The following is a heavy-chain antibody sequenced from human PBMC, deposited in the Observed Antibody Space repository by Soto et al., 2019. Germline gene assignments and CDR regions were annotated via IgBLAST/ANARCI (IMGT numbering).Heavy chain of an antibody. J-gene: IGHJ3*02. CDR3: ASYYDSGGYLAFDM. CDR1: GGSFSGYY. D-gene: IGHD3-22*01. V-gene: IGHV4-34*01. Sequence: SETLSLTCAVYGGSFSGYYWSLIRQPPGKGLEWIGEINHSGSTNYTPSLKSRVTISVDTSKNQFSLKLSSVTAADTAVYYCASYYDSGGYLAFDMWGQGTLVT. CDR2: INHSGST.